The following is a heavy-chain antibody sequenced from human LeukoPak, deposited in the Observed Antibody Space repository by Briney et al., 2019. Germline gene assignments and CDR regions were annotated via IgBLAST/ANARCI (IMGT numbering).Heavy chain of an antibody. V-gene: IGHV3-15*01. CDR2: IKSKTDGGTT. Sequence: GGSLRLSCAASGFTFSNAWMSWVRQAPGKGLEWVGRIKSKTDGGTTDYTAPVKGRFTISRDDSKNTLYLQMNSLKTEDTALYYCTTARGGGATTDYWGQGTLVTVSS. J-gene: IGHJ4*02. D-gene: IGHD1-26*01. CDR3: TTARGGGATTDY. CDR1: GFTFSNAW.